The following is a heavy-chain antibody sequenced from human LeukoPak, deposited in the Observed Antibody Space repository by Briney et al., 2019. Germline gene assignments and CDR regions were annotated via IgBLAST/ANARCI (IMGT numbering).Heavy chain of an antibody. V-gene: IGHV1-69*05. CDR3: ARGPSIATWFDP. J-gene: IGHJ5*02. CDR1: GGTFSSYA. CDR2: IIPILRTA. D-gene: IGHD6-6*01. Sequence: SVKVSCKASGGTFSSYAISWVRQAPGQGLEWMGGIIPILRTANYAQKLQGRDTITTDESTTTAYMELSSLRSEDTAVYYCARGPSIATWFDPWGQGTLVTVSS.